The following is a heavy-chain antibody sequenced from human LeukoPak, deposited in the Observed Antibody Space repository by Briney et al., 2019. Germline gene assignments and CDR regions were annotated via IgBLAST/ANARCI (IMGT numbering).Heavy chain of an antibody. D-gene: IGHD6-6*01. Sequence: GGSLRLSCAASGFTFSDYYMTWIRQTPGKGLEWVSFISSGTIIYYTDSVKGRFTISRDNAKNSLYLQMNSLRAEDTAVYYCARYVGSSSVDSYYYYMDVWGKGTTITVSS. CDR3: ARYVGSSSVDSYYYYMDV. V-gene: IGHV3-69-1*01. J-gene: IGHJ6*03. CDR1: GFTFSDYY. CDR2: ISSGTII.